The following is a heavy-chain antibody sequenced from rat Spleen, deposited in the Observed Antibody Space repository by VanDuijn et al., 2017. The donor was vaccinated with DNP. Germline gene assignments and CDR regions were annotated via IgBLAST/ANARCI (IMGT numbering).Heavy chain of an antibody. D-gene: IGHD1-4*01. V-gene: IGHV3-3*01. J-gene: IGHJ2*01. Sequence: EVQLQESGPGLVKPSQSLSLTCSVTGYSITSDYRWNWIRKFPGNKLEWMGYINSAGTTNSNPSLKSRISITRDTSKNQFFLQVNSVTTEDTATYYCARSTDCGCNWDYWGQGVMVPVSS. CDR1: GYSITSDYR. CDR3: ARSTDCGCNWDY. CDR2: INSAGTT.